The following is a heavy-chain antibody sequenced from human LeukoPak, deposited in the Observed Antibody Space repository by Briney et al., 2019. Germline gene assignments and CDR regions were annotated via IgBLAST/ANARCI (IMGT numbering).Heavy chain of an antibody. CDR2: IYPSDSDT. CDR1: GSTFINYW. D-gene: IGHD4-17*01. V-gene: IGHV5-51*01. CDR3: ASHDYGDYGTFKF. J-gene: IGHJ4*02. Sequence: GESLQISCKGSGSTFINYWIGWVRQMPGKGLEWMGIIYPSDSDTRYSPSSRGQVTISADKSISTAYLQWSSLKASDTAMYYCASHDYGDYGTFKFWGQGTLVTVSS.